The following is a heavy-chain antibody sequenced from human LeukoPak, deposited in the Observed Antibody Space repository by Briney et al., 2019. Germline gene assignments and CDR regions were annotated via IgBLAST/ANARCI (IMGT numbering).Heavy chain of an antibody. CDR1: GGSISSYY. CDR3: ARGYAVFGVVINNYYYMDV. J-gene: IGHJ6*03. D-gene: IGHD3-3*01. V-gene: IGHV4-59*01. CDR2: IYYSGST. Sequence: SETLSLTCTVSGGSISSYYWSWIRQPPGKGLEWIGYIYYSGSTNYNPSLKSRVTISVDTSKNQFSLKLSSVTAADTAVYYCARGYAVFGVVINNYYYMDVWGKGTTVTVSS.